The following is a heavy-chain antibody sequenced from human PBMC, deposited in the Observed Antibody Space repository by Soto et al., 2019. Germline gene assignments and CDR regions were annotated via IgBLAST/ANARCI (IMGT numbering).Heavy chain of an antibody. J-gene: IGHJ4*02. CDR3: ARQDYYGSGSIKYYFDS. V-gene: IGHV5-51*07. CDR1: GYRFTDYW. D-gene: IGHD3-10*01. Sequence: EVQLVQSGAEVKKPGESLKISCKGSGYRFTDYWIGWVHQMPGKGLEWMGIIYPGDSETTYGPSFQGQVTISADKSNSTAFLQWDSLKASDSAMYYCARQDYYGSGSIKYYFDSWGQGTMVTVSS. CDR2: IYPGDSET.